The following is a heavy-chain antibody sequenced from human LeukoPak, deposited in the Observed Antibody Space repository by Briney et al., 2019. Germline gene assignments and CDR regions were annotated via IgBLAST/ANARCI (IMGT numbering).Heavy chain of an antibody. J-gene: IGHJ5*02. V-gene: IGHV4-39*07. CDR1: GGSISSSSYY. CDR2: IYYSGST. Sequence: SETLSLTCTVSGGSISSSSYYWGWIRQPPGKGLEWIGSIYYSGSTYYNPSLKSRVTISVDTSKNQFSLKLSSVTAADTAVYYCARRVGYSYGQNWFDPWGQGTLVTVSS. CDR3: ARRVGYSYGQNWFDP. D-gene: IGHD5-18*01.